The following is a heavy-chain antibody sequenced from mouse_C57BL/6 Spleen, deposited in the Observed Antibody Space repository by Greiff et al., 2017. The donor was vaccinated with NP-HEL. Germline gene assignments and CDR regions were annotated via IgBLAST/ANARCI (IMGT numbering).Heavy chain of an antibody. D-gene: IGHD2-4*01. V-gene: IGHV1-82*01. CDR1: GYAFSSSW. J-gene: IGHJ2*01. CDR2: IYPGDGDT. Sequence: QVQLQQSGPELVKPGASVKISCKASGYAFSSSWMNWVKQRPGKGLEWIGRIYPGDGDTKYNGKFKGKATLTADKSSSTAYMQLSSLTSEDSAVYFCARGLRGYFDYWGQGTTLTVSS. CDR3: ARGLRGYFDY.